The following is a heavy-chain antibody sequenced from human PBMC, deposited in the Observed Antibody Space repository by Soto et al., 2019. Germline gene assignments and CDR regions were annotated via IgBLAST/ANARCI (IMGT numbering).Heavy chain of an antibody. D-gene: IGHD1-26*01. Sequence: EVLMVESGGDLVQPGGSLRLSCSGSGFTFSRYWMNWVRQTPGKGLEWVANINEDGSDTNYMDSVKGRFTISRDNAKNSLYLQMNSLRAEDTAVYFCVGAHFDYWGQGTLVIVSS. J-gene: IGHJ4*02. CDR1: GFTFSRYW. CDR2: INEDGSDT. V-gene: IGHV3-7*01. CDR3: VGAHFDY.